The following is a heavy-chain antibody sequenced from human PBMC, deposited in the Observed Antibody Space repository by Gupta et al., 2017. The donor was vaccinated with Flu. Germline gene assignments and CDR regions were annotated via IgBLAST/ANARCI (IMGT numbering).Heavy chain of an antibody. CDR2: ISWNGGSV. V-gene: IGHV3-9*01. D-gene: IGHD4-17*01. J-gene: IGHJ4*02. CDR3: AKDSSTVISPIFDY. Sequence: DDYAMHWVRQAPGKGLEWVSYISWNGGSVGYADSVKGRFTISRDNAKNSLYLQMNSLRAEDTALYYCAKDSSTVISPIFDYWGQGILVTVSS. CDR1: DDYA.